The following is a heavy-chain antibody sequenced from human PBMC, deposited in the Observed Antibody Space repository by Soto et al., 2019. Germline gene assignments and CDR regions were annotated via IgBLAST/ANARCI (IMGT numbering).Heavy chain of an antibody. CDR2: IATYNSNR. D-gene: IGHD3-10*01. J-gene: IGHJ5*02. Sequence: NLVQSGPEVKKPGASITVSCKTSGDTFTNFGLSWVRQAPGQGLEWMGWIATYNSNRNYAQKFQGRLALTTETSTTTAYIELTNLRYEDTAVYYCAMVVRGVVNWFDPLGQGTLVTVSS. V-gene: IGHV1-18*01. CDR3: AMVVRGVVNWFDP. CDR1: GDTFTNFG.